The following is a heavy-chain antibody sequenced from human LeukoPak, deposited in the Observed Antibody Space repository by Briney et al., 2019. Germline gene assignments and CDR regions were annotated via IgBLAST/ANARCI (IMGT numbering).Heavy chain of an antibody. D-gene: IGHD2-2*01. CDR2: ISWNSGSI. CDR3: AKLEGYCSSSTCHGNWYFDR. J-gene: IGHJ2*01. CDR1: GFTFDDYA. V-gene: IGHV3-9*01. Sequence: GGSLRLSCAASGFTFDDYAMHWVRQAPGKGLEWVSGISWNSGSIGYADSVKGRFTISRDNSKNTLYLQMNSLRAEDTALYYCAKLEGYCSSSTCHGNWYFDRWGRGTLVTVSS.